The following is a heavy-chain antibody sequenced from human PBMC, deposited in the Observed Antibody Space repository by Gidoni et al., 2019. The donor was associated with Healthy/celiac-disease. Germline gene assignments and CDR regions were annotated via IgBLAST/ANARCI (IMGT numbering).Heavy chain of an antibody. J-gene: IGHJ2*01. D-gene: IGHD5-18*01. CDR1: GFTFSSYG. V-gene: IGHV3-33*01. Sequence: QVQLVESGGGVVQPGRSLRLSCAASGFTFSSYGMHWVRKAPGKGLEWVAVIWYYGSNKYYADSVKDRFTISRDNSKNTLYLQMNSLRAEDTAVYYCARDCPRGTRPDSATVVTPSDLYWYFDLWGRGTLVTVSS. CDR2: IWYYGSNK. CDR3: ARDCPRGTRPDSATVVTPSDLYWYFDL.